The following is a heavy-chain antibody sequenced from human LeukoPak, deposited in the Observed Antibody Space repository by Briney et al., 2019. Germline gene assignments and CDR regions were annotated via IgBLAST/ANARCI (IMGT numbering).Heavy chain of an antibody. Sequence: GGSLRLSCAASGFTFSSYAMSWVRQAPGKGLEWVSAISGSGGSTYYADSVKGRFTISRDNSKNTLYLQMNSLRAEDTAVYYCARDSYGDYSFDYWGQGTLVTVSS. D-gene: IGHD4-17*01. CDR2: ISGSGGST. CDR3: ARDSYGDYSFDY. J-gene: IGHJ4*02. CDR1: GFTFSSYA. V-gene: IGHV3-23*01.